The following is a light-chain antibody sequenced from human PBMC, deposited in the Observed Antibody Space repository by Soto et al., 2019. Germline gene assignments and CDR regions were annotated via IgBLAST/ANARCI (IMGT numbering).Light chain of an antibody. Sequence: EIVLTQSPATLSLSPGERATLSCRASQSVSSSLGWYQQKPGQAPRLLIYDASNRATGIPARFSGSGSGTDFTLTISSPEPEDFAVYYCQQRGNWPLTFGGGTKVEIK. J-gene: IGKJ4*01. CDR1: QSVSSS. CDR2: DAS. CDR3: QQRGNWPLT. V-gene: IGKV3-11*01.